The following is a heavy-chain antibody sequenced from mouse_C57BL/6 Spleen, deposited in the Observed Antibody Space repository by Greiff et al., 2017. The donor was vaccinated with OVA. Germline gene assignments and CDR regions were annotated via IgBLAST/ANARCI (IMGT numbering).Heavy chain of an antibody. CDR2: IDPENGDT. J-gene: IGHJ1*03. CDR1: GFNIQDDY. CDR3: TITTVVDWYFDV. Sequence: EVQLQQSGAELVRPGASVKLSCTASGFNIQDDYMHWVKQRPEQGLEWIGWIDPENGDTEYASKFQGKATITADTSSNTAYLQLSSLTSEDTAVYYCTITTVVDWYFDVWGTGTTVTVSS. V-gene: IGHV14-4*01. D-gene: IGHD1-1*01.